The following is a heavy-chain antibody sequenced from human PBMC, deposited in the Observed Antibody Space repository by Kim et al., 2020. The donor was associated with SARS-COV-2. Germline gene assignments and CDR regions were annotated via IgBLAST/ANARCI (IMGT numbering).Heavy chain of an antibody. J-gene: IGHJ4*02. V-gene: IGHV3-33*05. CDR2: SYDGSNK. Sequence: SYDGSNKYYADSVKGRFTISRDNSKNTLYLQMNSLRAEDTAVYYCARWHVWGQGTLVTVSS. CDR3: ARWHV.